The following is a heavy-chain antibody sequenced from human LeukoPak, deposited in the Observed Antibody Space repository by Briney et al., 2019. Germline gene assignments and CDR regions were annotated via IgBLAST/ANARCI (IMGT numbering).Heavy chain of an antibody. V-gene: IGHV4-59*01. CDR2: IYYNGIT. Sequence: SPSETLSLTCTVSGGSISTFYWSWIRQPPGKGLEWIGYIYYNGITNYNPSLKSRVTISVDTSKNQFSLKLTSVTAADTTVYYCARALRRYDSSGYYPFDYWGQGTLVTVSS. J-gene: IGHJ4*02. D-gene: IGHD3-22*01. CDR1: GGSISTFY. CDR3: ARALRRYDSSGYYPFDY.